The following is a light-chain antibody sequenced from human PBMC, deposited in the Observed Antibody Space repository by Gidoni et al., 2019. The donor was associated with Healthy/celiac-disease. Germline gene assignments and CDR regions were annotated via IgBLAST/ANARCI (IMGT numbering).Light chain of an antibody. CDR3: SALDSSLLDWV. Sequence: HAGLTQPPSVSKGLRQTATLTCTGNSNIVGNQGAAWLQQHQGHPPKLLSYRNNNRPSGISERFSASRSGNTASLTITGLQPEDEADYYCSALDSSLLDWVFGGGTKLTVL. V-gene: IGLV10-54*02. J-gene: IGLJ3*02. CDR2: RNN. CDR1: SNIVGNQG.